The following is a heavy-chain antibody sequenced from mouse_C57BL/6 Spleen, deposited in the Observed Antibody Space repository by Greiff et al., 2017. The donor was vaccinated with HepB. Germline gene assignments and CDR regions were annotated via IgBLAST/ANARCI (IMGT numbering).Heavy chain of an antibody. Sequence: EVHLVESGGDLVKPGGSLKLSCAASGFTFSSYGMSWVRQTPDKRLEWVATISSGGSYTYYPDSVKGRFTISRDNAKNTLYLQMSSLKSEDTAMYYCARRNYSNDRAMDYWGQGTSVTVSS. CDR1: GFTFSSYG. D-gene: IGHD2-12*01. V-gene: IGHV5-6*01. CDR2: ISSGGSYT. CDR3: ARRNYSNDRAMDY. J-gene: IGHJ4*01.